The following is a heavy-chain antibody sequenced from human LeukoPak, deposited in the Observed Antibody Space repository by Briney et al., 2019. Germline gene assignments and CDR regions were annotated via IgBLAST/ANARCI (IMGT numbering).Heavy chain of an antibody. Sequence: GGSLRLSCAASGFTFSNFAMSWVRQAPGKGLEWVSAISGTGGNTFYTDSVTGRFTVSRDNSKNTLYVQMNSLRAEDTAVYYCAKTGGYYDTSDLYRPDVFDIWGQGTVVTVSS. CDR2: ISGTGGNT. D-gene: IGHD3-22*01. V-gene: IGHV3-23*01. CDR1: GFTFSNFA. J-gene: IGHJ3*02. CDR3: AKTGGYYDTSDLYRPDVFDI.